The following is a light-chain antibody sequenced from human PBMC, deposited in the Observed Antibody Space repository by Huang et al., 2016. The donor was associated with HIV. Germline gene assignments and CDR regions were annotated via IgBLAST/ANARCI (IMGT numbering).Light chain of an antibody. Sequence: DIVMTQSPDSLAVSLGERATINCKSSQSILYSSNNRNYLAWYQQKPGQPPKLLIYCASTRESGVPDRFSGSGSGTDFTLTISSLQAEDVAVYYCQQYYSRPLTFGPGTKVDIK. V-gene: IGKV4-1*01. CDR1: QSILYSSNNRNY. J-gene: IGKJ3*01. CDR2: CAS. CDR3: QQYYSRPLT.